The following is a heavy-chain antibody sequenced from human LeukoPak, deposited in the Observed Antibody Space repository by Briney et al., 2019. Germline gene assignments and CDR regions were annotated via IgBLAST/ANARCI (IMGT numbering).Heavy chain of an antibody. CDR3: ARDRVVPAATSWVRWYYYGMDV. Sequence: SETLSLTCTVSGGSISSSSYYWGWIRQTPGKGLEWIGSIYYSGSTYYNPSLKSRVTISVDTSKNQFSLKLSSVTAADTAVYYCARDRVVPAATSWVRWYYYGMDVWGQGTTVTVSS. J-gene: IGHJ6*02. CDR2: IYYSGST. D-gene: IGHD2-2*01. V-gene: IGHV4-39*07. CDR1: GGSISSSSYY.